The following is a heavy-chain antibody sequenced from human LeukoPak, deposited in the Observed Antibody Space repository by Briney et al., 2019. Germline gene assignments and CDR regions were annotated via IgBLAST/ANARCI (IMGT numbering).Heavy chain of an antibody. Sequence: PGGSLRLSCAASGFTFSSYSMNWVRQAPGKGLEGVSSISSSSSYIYYADSVKGRFTISRDNAKNSLYLQMNRLRAEHTAVYYCAGDLRYPHAFDIWGQGTMVPVSS. CDR2: ISSSSSYI. V-gene: IGHV3-21*01. D-gene: IGHD3-9*01. CDR1: GFTFSSYS. CDR3: AGDLRYPHAFDI. J-gene: IGHJ3*02.